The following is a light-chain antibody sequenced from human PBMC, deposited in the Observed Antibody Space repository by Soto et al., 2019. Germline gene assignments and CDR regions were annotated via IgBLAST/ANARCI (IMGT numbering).Light chain of an antibody. J-gene: IGLJ3*02. V-gene: IGLV7-43*01. CDR1: TGAVTSGYY. CDR3: MLWFGDAWV. CDR2: STS. Sequence: QAVVTQEASLTVSPGGTVTLTCASSTGAVTSGYYPNWFQQKPGQTPRALIYSTSNKPSWTPARFSGSLLGGKAALTLSGVEPEDEAEYYCMLWFGDAWVFGGGTKLTVL.